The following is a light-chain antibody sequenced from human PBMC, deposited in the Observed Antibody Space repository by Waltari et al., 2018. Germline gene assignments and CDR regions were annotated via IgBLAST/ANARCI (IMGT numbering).Light chain of an antibody. CDR1: SNDVGLYNH. J-gene: IGLJ1*01. V-gene: IGLV2-14*01. CDR2: EVS. Sequence: QSALTQPASVSGSPGPSITISCTGTSNDVGLYNHVCWYQHHPGKAPNLLIYEVSHRPSGISSRFSGSKSGNTASLTISGLQAEDEADYYCSSYADSNSYVFGPGTMVTVL. CDR3: SSYADSNSYV.